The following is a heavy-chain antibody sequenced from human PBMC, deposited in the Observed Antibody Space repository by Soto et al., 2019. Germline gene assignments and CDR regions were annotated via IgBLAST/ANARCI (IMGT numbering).Heavy chain of an antibody. D-gene: IGHD6-19*01. V-gene: IGHV1-2*02. CDR3: ARVGGSGWYYFDY. Sequence: WASVKVSCNASGYTFTGYYMHWVRQAPGQGLEWMGWINPNSGGTNYAQKFQGRVTMTRDTSISTAYMELSRLRSDDTAVYYCARVGGSGWYYFDYWGQGTLVTVSS. CDR2: INPNSGGT. J-gene: IGHJ4*02. CDR1: GYTFTGYY.